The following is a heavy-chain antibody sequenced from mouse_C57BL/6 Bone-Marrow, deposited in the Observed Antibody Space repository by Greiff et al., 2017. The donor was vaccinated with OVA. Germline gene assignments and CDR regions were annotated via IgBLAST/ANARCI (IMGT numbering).Heavy chain of an antibody. Sequence: VQLQQSGAELVRPGASVKLSCTASGFNIKDDYMHWVKQRPEQGLEWIGWIDPENGDTEYASKFQGKATITADTSSNTAYLQLSSLTSEDTAVYYCTFVPYYFDYWGQGTTLTVSS. CDR2: IDPENGDT. V-gene: IGHV14-4*01. CDR3: TFVPYYFDY. CDR1: GFNIKDDY. J-gene: IGHJ2*01.